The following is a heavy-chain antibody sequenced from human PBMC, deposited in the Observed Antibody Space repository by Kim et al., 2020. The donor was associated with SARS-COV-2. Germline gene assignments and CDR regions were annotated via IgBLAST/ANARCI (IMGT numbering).Heavy chain of an antibody. D-gene: IGHD3-9*01. CDR2: IWYDGSNK. Sequence: GGSLRLSCAASGFTFSSYGMHWVRQAPGKGLEWVAVIWYDGSNKYYADSVKGRFTISRDNSKNTLYLQMNSLRAEDTAVYYCARDRIILTGLDVWGKGTTVTVPS. CDR1: GFTFSSYG. V-gene: IGHV3-33*01. CDR3: ARDRIILTGLDV. J-gene: IGHJ6*04.